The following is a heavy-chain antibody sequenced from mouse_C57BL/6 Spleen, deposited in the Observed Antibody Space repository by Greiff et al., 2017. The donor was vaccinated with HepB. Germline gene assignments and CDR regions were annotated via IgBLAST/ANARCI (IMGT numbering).Heavy chain of an antibody. CDR1: GYTFTDYY. CDR2: IYPGSGNT. D-gene: IGHD1-1*01. Sequence: QVQLQQSGAELVRPGASVKLSCKASGYTFTDYYINWVKQRPGQGLEWIARIYPGSGNTYYNEKFKGKATLTAEKSSSTAYMQLSSLTSEDSAVYFCARLSGALASDYWGQGTTLTVSS. CDR3: ARLSGALASDY. J-gene: IGHJ2*01. V-gene: IGHV1-76*01.